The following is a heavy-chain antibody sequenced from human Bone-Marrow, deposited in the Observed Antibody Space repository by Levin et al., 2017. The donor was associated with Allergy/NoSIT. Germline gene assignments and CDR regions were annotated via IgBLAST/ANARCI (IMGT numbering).Heavy chain of an antibody. CDR3: ARDHTVRRAFDI. J-gene: IGHJ3*02. Sequence: GGSLRLSCAASGFNVISNYMNWVRQAPGRGLEWVSSLYSNGSASYADSVKGRFTISRDNSKNTLFLQMNSLTSDDTAVFYCARDHTVRRAFDIEGQGTLVTVSS. V-gene: IGHV3-66*03. CDR2: LYSNGSA. D-gene: IGHD4-17*01. CDR1: GFNVISNY.